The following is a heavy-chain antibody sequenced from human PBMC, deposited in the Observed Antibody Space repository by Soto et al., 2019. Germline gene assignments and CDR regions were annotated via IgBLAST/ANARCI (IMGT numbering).Heavy chain of an antibody. J-gene: IGHJ4*02. CDR1: GFSLSTSGVG. V-gene: IGHV2-5*01. CDR3: AHIGVGTTYLCDY. D-gene: IGHD1-26*01. CDR2: IYWNDDK. Sequence: QITMKESGPTMVKPTQTITLTCTFSGFSLSTSGVGVGWLLQPPGKALEWLAAIYWNDDKRYSPSLESRLTITKDTSKNQVVLITTNMDPVDTATYYCAHIGVGTTYLCDYWGEGTLITVSS.